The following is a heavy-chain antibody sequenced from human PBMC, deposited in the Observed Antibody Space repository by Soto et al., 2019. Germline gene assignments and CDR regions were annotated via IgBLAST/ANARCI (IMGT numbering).Heavy chain of an antibody. Sequence: EASVKVSCKASGGTFSSYAISWVRQAPGQGLEWMGGIIPIFGTANYAQKFQGRVTITADESTSTAYMELSSLRSEDTAVYYCARVVVAASYYYYGMDVWGQGTTVTVSS. CDR1: GGTFSSYA. CDR3: ARVVVAASYYYYGMDV. J-gene: IGHJ6*02. CDR2: IIPIFGTA. D-gene: IGHD2-15*01. V-gene: IGHV1-69*13.